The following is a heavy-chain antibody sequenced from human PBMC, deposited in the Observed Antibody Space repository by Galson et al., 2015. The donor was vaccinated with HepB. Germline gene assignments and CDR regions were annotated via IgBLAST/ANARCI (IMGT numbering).Heavy chain of an antibody. J-gene: IGHJ3*02. Sequence: SLRLSCAASGFTFTNYVMNWVRQAPGKGLEWVSTISGGSGDRTYYADSAKGRFTISRDNSKNTLYLQANSLRVGDTAIYYCAKYRASSGPGRRAFDIWGQGTMVIVSS. V-gene: IGHV3-23*01. CDR1: GFTFTNYV. D-gene: IGHD6-25*01. CDR3: AKYRASSGPGRRAFDI. CDR2: ISGGSGDRT.